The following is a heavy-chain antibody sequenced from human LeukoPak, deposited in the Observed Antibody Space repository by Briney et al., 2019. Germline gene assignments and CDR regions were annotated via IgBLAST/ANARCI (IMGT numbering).Heavy chain of an antibody. V-gene: IGHV3-74*01. CDR3: ARVGFDDGPFDY. J-gene: IGHJ4*02. CDR2: INSDGSST. D-gene: IGHD5-24*01. CDR1: GFTFSSYW. Sequence: PGGSLRLSCAASGFTFSSYWMHWVRQAPGKGLVWVSRINSDGSSTSYADSVKGRFTISRDNAKNTLYLQMNSLRAEDTAVYYCARVGFDDGPFDYWGQGTLVTVSS.